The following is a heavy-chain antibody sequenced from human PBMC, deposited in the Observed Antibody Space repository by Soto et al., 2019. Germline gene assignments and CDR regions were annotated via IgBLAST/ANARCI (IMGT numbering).Heavy chain of an antibody. V-gene: IGHV4-34*01. CDR2: INHSGST. Sequence: KPSETLSLTCAVDGGSFSGYYWSWIRQPPGKGLEWIGEINHSGSTNYNPSLKSRVTISVDTSKNQCSLKLSSVTAADTAVYYCATLSFLRLAKFTYGDFLHYYFGYWGQGTLVTVSS. J-gene: IGHJ4*02. CDR3: ATLSFLRLAKFTYGDFLHYYFGY. CDR1: GGSFSGYY. D-gene: IGHD4-17*01.